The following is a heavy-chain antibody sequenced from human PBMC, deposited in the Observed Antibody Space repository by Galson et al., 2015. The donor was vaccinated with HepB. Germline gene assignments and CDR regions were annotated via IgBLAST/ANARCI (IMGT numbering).Heavy chain of an antibody. CDR3: ARDRYDSSGYFDY. CDR1: GFSVSNNY. CDR2: MFSGGGT. V-gene: IGHV3-66*02. J-gene: IGHJ4*02. D-gene: IGHD3-22*01. Sequence: SLRLSCAVSGFSVSNNYMSWVRQAPGKGLECVSTMFSGGGTYYADSVKGRITVSRDNTKNTVYLEMNSLRAGDTAVYYCARDRYDSSGYFDYWGQGTLVTVSS.